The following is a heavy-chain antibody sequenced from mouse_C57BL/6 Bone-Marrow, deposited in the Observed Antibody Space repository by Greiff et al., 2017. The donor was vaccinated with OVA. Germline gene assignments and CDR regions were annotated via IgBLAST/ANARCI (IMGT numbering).Heavy chain of an antibody. J-gene: IGHJ3*01. V-gene: IGHV1-39*01. CDR2: INPNYGTT. Sequence: EVQLQQSGPELVKPGASVKISCKASGYSFTDYNMNWVKQSNGKSLEWIGVINPNYGTTSYNQKFKGKATLTVDQSSSTAYMQLNSLTSEDSAVYYWASSELTGTAWFAYWGQGTLVTVSA. D-gene: IGHD4-1*01. CDR3: ASSELTGTAWFAY. CDR1: GYSFTDYN.